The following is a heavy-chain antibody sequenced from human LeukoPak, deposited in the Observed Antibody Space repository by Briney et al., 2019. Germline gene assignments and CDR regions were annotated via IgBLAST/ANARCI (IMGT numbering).Heavy chain of an antibody. CDR1: GGTFSSYA. CDR2: IIPIFGTA. CDR3: ATGPPRLRFDY. J-gene: IGHJ4*02. D-gene: IGHD5-18*01. Sequence: SVKVSCKASGGTFSSYAISWVRQAPGQGLEWMGGIIPIFGTANYAQKFQGRVTITADESTGTAYMELSSLRSEDTAVYYCATGPPRLRFDYWGQGTLVTVSS. V-gene: IGHV1-69*13.